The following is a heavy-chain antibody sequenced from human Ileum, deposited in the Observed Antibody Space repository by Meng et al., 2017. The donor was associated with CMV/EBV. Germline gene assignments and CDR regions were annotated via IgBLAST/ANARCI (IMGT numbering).Heavy chain of an antibody. CDR2: ITGRGYTT. Sequence: EVQLLESGGGLVQPGGSLRLSCAASGFTFSTYAMSWVRQAPGKGLEWVSGITGRGYTTYYADSVKGRFTISRDNSKNTLYLQMNSLRAEDTAVYYCAKPVAVAGTSYFDYWGQGTLVTVSS. D-gene: IGHD6-19*01. CDR3: AKPVAVAGTSYFDY. J-gene: IGHJ4*02. CDR1: GFTFSTYA. V-gene: IGHV3-23*01.